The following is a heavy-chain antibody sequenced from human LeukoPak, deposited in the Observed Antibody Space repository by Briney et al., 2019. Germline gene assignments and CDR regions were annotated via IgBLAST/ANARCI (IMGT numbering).Heavy chain of an antibody. Sequence: GGSLRLSCAASGFTFSSYAMSWVRQAPGKGLEWVSAISGSGGSTYYADSVKGRFTISRDNSENTLYLQMNSLRAEDTAVYYCAKGRDDFWSGYVYFDYWGQGTLVTVSS. CDR2: ISGSGGST. CDR3: AKGRDDFWSGYVYFDY. V-gene: IGHV3-23*01. D-gene: IGHD3-3*01. J-gene: IGHJ4*02. CDR1: GFTFSSYA.